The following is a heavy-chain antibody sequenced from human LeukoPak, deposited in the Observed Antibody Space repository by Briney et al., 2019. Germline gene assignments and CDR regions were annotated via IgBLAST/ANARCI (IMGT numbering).Heavy chain of an antibody. CDR2: IKEDGSEK. D-gene: IGHD2-15*01. J-gene: IGHJ4*02. CDR1: GLSFSSNW. Sequence: GGSLRLSCAASGLSFSSNWMSWVRQAPGKGLEWVANIKEDGSEKFYVDSVKGRFTISRDNSKSTVYLQMNSLRAEDTAVYYCAKDVRGGCTGGSCYYWGQGTLVTVSS. V-gene: IGHV3-7*03. CDR3: AKDVRGGCTGGSCYY.